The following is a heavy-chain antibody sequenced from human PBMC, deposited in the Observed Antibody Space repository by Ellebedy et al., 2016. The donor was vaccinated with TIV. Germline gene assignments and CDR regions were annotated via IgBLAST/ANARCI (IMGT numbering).Heavy chain of an antibody. Sequence: SQTLSLTCXISGDSVSRNTAIWHWIRQSPSRGLEWLGRTYYRSKWYDDYAVSVRGRITVNSDTSKNQFSLQLNSVTPEDTAVYYCARAGGGTAAGLFDPWGQGTLVTVSS. V-gene: IGHV6-1*01. J-gene: IGHJ5*02. CDR3: ARAGGGTAAGLFDP. D-gene: IGHD6-13*01. CDR1: GDSVSRNTAI. CDR2: TYYRSKWYD.